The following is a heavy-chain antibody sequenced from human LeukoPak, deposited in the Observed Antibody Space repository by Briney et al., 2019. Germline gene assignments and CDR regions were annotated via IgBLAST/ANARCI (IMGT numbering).Heavy chain of an antibody. Sequence: PSQTLSLTCAISGDSVSSYSAAWNWIRQSPSRGLEWLRRTYYRSKWYNDYAVSVKSRIIINADTSKNQFSLQLNSVTPEDTAVYYCARDTPPYSGSPGYSDYWGQGTLVTVSS. V-gene: IGHV6-1*01. CDR1: GDSVSSYSAA. D-gene: IGHD1-26*01. CDR2: TYYRSKWYN. CDR3: ARDTPPYSGSPGYSDY. J-gene: IGHJ4*02.